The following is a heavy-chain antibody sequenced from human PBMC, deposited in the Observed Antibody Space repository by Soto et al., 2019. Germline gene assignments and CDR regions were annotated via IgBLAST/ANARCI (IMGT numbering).Heavy chain of an antibody. J-gene: IGHJ4*02. CDR2: TNAILGTR. CDR3: AAGDSSDTGDH. D-gene: IGHD5-18*01. V-gene: IGHV1-69*01. Sequence: QVQLVQSGAEGKKPGSSVTVSCTAAGDTLSHYGVSWVRQVPGKGLEWMGGTNAILGTRDYAQKFQGRMTITSDESTTTSDMELNSLTSDDTAVYYCAAGDSSDTGDHWGQGTLVTVSS. CDR1: GDTLSHYG.